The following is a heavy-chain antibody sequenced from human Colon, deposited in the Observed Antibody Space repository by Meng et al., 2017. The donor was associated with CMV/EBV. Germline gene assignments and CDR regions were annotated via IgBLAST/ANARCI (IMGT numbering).Heavy chain of an antibody. Sequence: SVKVSCKTSGGTFNTYAISWVRQAPGQGLEWMGGVIPILGIVNYAQHFQGRITIAADKSTSTAYMELSSLRSEDTAVYYCASNVDLTYMDVWGQGTTVTVSS. D-gene: IGHD2/OR15-2a*01. CDR2: VIPILGIV. CDR3: ASNVDLTYMDV. J-gene: IGHJ6*02. CDR1: GGTFNTYA. V-gene: IGHV1-69*10.